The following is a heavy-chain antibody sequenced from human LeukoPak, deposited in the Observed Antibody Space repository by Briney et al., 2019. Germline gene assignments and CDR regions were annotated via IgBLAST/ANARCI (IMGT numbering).Heavy chain of an antibody. Sequence: ASVKVSCKASGGTFSSYAISWVRQAPGQGLEWIGRIIPIFGTANYAQKFQGRVTITTDESTSTAYMELSSLRSEDTAVYYCATLGGNTKLRDYWGQGTLVTVSS. CDR1: GGTFSSYA. CDR2: IIPIFGTA. J-gene: IGHJ4*02. D-gene: IGHD4-23*01. V-gene: IGHV1-69*05. CDR3: ATLGGNTKLRDY.